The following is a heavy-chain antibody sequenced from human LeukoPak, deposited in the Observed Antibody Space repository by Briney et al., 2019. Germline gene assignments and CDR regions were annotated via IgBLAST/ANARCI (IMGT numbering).Heavy chain of an antibody. J-gene: IGHJ4*02. V-gene: IGHV4-59*01. CDR2: ISYSGST. Sequence: SETLSLTCTVSSDSISSYHWSWIRQPPGKGLEWIGYISYSGSTNYNPSLKSRVTISVDTSENQSSLKVSSVTAADTAVYYCARVGRGDYVWGSYSFDYWGQGTLVTVSS. CDR1: SDSISSYH. D-gene: IGHD3-16*01. CDR3: ARVGRGDYVWGSYSFDY.